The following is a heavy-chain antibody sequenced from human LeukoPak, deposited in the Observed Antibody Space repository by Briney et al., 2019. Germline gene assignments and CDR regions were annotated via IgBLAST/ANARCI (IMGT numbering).Heavy chain of an antibody. CDR1: GDSISGSY. D-gene: IGHD6-13*01. CDR2: VYSSGST. V-gene: IGHV4-4*07. CDR3: ATCPITADGAVDY. J-gene: IGHJ4*02. Sequence: PSETLSLTCTVSGDSISGSYWTWIRQPAGKGLEWIGRVYSSGSTNYNPSLKSRVTMSIDTSKNQFSLKLSSVTAADTAVYYCATCPITADGAVDYWGQGIRVTVSS.